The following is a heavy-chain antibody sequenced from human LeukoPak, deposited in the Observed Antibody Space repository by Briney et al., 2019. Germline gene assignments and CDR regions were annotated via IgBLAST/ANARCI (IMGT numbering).Heavy chain of an antibody. J-gene: IGHJ4*02. Sequence: GGSLRLSCAASGFTFSSYGMHWVRQAPGKGLEWVAVIWYDGSNKYYADSVKGRFTISRDNSKNTLYLQMNGLRAEDTAVYYCARDPTDYYGSGSYILISDYWGQGTLVTVSS. CDR1: GFTFSSYG. V-gene: IGHV3-33*01. CDR2: IWYDGSNK. CDR3: ARDPTDYYGSGSYILISDY. D-gene: IGHD3-10*01.